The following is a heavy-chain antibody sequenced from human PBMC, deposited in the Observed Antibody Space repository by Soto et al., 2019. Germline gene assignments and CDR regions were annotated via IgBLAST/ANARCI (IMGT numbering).Heavy chain of an antibody. CDR1: GFTFRDYG. CDR2: LSYDGSNK. J-gene: IGHJ4*02. D-gene: IGHD6-19*01. CDR3: AKVRDAQWLADY. V-gene: IGHV3-30*18. Sequence: PGGSLRLSCAASGFTFRDYGVHWVRQAPGKGLEWVAVLSYDGSNKYYADSVKGRFTISRDNSKNTLYLQMNSVRAEDTAVYSCAKVRDAQWLADYWGQGTLVSVSS.